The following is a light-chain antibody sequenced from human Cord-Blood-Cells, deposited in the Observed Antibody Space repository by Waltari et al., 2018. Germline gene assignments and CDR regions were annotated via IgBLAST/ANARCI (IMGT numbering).Light chain of an antibody. Sequence: EIVMTQSPATLSVSPGERATLSCRASQSVSSNLAWYQQKPGQAPRLLIYGASTRATGIPARFSGSGSGTEFTLTISSLQSEDFAVYYCQQYNNWPPVLTFGRGTKVEIK. CDR2: GAS. CDR3: QQYNNWPPVLT. CDR1: QSVSSN. V-gene: IGKV3D-15*01. J-gene: IGKJ4*01.